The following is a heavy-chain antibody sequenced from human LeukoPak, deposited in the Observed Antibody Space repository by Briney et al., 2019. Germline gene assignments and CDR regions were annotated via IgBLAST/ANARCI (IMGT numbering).Heavy chain of an antibody. V-gene: IGHV3-66*01. J-gene: IGHJ4*02. CDR1: GFTVSSNY. CDR2: IYSGGST. CDR3: ARGSLYDSSGYSTPAGYYFDY. D-gene: IGHD3-22*01. Sequence: PGGSLRLSCAASGFTVSSNYMSWVRQAPGKGLEWVPVIYSGGSTYYADSVKGRFTISRDNSKNTLYLQMNSLRAEDTAVYYCARGSLYDSSGYSTPAGYYFDYWGQGTLVTVSS.